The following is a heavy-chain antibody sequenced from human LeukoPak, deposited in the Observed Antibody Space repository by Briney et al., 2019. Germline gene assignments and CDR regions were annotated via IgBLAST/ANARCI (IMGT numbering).Heavy chain of an antibody. V-gene: IGHV1-24*01. CDR2: FDPEDGET. J-gene: IGHJ3*02. CDR1: GYTLTELS. D-gene: IGHD3-10*01. CDR3: ATVLLWFGEKGAFDI. Sequence: GASVKVSCKVSGYTLTELSMHWVRQAPGKGLEWMGGFDPEDGETIYAQKFQGRVTMTEDTSTDTAYMELSSLRSEDTAVYYCATVLLWFGEKGAFDIWGQGTMVTVSS.